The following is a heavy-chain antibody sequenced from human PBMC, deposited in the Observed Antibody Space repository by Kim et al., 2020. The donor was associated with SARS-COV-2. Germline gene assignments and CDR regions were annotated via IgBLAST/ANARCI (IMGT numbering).Heavy chain of an antibody. J-gene: IGHJ3*01. V-gene: IGHV4-39*01. CDR2: IYYNGRT. D-gene: IGHD3-16*02. CDR1: GASISSNSYY. Sequence: SETLSLTCSVSGASISSNSYYWGWIRQPPGKGLEWIGTIYYNGRTYYNPSLRSRVTISVDTSKNQFSLRLSSVSAADTAVYYCARLYLGELSFCDFWGQGTMVTVSS. CDR3: ARLYLGELSFCDF.